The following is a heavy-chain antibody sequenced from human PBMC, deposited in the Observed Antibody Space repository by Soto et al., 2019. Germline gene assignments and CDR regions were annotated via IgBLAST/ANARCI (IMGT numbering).Heavy chain of an antibody. D-gene: IGHD3-10*01. J-gene: IGHJ3*02. CDR2: INPSGGST. CDR1: GYTFTSYA. V-gene: IGHV1-46*01. Sequence: ASVKVSCKASGYTFTSYAMHWVRQAPGQGLEWMGIINPSGGSTSYAQKFQGRVTMTRGTSTSTVYMELSSLRSEDTAVYYCARKGHYGSGIDAFDIWGQGTMVTVSS. CDR3: ARKGHYGSGIDAFDI.